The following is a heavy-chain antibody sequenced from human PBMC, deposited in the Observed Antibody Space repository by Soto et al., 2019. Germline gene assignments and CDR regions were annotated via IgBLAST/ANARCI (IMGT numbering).Heavy chain of an antibody. J-gene: IGHJ5*02. V-gene: IGHV4-4*07. D-gene: IGHD6-13*01. CDR3: VASLAASGLNWLDP. CDR2: IFANGHT. CDR1: GGSISEKY. Sequence: SETLSLTCLVSGGSISEKYWNWVRQPPGKGLEWIGLIFANGHTDYNPSLKSRVTMSVDASKNQFSLRLTSMTAADTAVYYCVASLAASGLNWLDPWGRGTLVTVSS.